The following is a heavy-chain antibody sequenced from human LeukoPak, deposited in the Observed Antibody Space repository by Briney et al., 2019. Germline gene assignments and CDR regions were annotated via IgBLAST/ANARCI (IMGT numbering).Heavy chain of an antibody. Sequence: ESGGSLRLSCAASGFTFSSYSMNWVRQAPGKGLEWVSCISSSSSYINYADSVKGRFTISRDNAKNSLYLQMNSLRAEDTAVYYCARDPRYCSGGSCWGYWGQGTLVTVSS. CDR3: ARDPRYCSGGSCWGY. J-gene: IGHJ4*02. D-gene: IGHD2-15*01. CDR1: GFTFSSYS. V-gene: IGHV3-21*01. CDR2: ISSSSSYI.